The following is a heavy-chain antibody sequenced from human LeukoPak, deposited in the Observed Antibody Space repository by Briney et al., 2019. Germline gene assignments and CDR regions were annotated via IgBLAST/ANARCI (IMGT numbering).Heavy chain of an antibody. CDR1: GFTVSGNY. V-gene: IGHV3-53*05. D-gene: IGHD5/OR15-5a*01. CDR2: SYSGGSS. J-gene: IGHJ4*02. CDR3: AKGMYPVYDRIDY. Sequence: GGSLRLSCAASGFTVSGNYMSWVRQAPGKGLEWVSVSYSGGSSYYADSVKGRFTISRDNNKNSLYLQMNSLRTEDTAFYYCAKGMYPVYDRIDYWGQGTLVTVSS.